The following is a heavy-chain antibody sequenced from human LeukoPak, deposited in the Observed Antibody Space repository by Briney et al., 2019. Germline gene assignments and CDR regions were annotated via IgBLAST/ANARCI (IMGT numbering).Heavy chain of an antibody. CDR3: ARDSSWHVPVPENPVAFDY. J-gene: IGHJ4*02. D-gene: IGHD6-13*01. CDR2: INWNGGST. CDR1: GFTFGDYG. V-gene: IGHV3-20*04. Sequence: RAGGSLRLSCTASGFTFGDYGMSWVRQAPGKGLEWVSGINWNGGSTGYADSVKGRFTISRDNAKNSLYLQMNSLRAEDTAMYYCARDSSWHVPVPENPVAFDYWGQGTLVTVSS.